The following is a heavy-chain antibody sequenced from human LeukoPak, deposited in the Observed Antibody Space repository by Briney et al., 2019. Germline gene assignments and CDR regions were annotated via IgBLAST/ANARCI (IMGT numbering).Heavy chain of an antibody. V-gene: IGHV3-74*01. J-gene: IGHJ6*03. CDR2: INTHGSST. CDR1: GFAFSNYR. Sequence: GGSLRLSCAASGFAFSNYRLHWVRQAPGKGLVWVARINTHGSSTNYADSVKGRFTISRDNAKNTLYLQMTSPSAEDTAVYYALAGYYYYYMDVWGKGTTVTVSS. D-gene: IGHD6-13*01. CDR3: LAGYYYYYMDV.